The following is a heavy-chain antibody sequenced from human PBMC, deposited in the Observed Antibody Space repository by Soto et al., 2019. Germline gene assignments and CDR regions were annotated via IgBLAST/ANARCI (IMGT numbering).Heavy chain of an antibody. CDR1: GYTFTSYD. J-gene: IGHJ6*03. V-gene: IGHV1-8*01. D-gene: IGHD6-13*01. CDR3: ARAIAAAGTFYYYYMHV. CDR2: MNPNSGNT. Sequence: ASVKVSCKASGYTFTSYDINWVRQATGQGLEWMGWMNPNSGNTGYAQKFQGRVTMTRNTSISTAYMELSSLRSEDTAVYYCARAIAAAGTFYYYYMHVWGKGTTVSGSS.